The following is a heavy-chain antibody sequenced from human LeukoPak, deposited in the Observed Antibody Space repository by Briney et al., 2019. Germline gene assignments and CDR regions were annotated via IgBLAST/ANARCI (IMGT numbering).Heavy chain of an antibody. V-gene: IGHV4-34*01. CDR2: INHSGST. Sequence: SSETLSLTCAVYGGSFSGYYWSWIRQPPGKGLEWIGEINHSGSTNYNPSLKSRVTISVDTSKNQFSLKLSSVTAADTAVYYCARRVVPAAMEEWFDPWGQGTLVTVSS. CDR1: GGSFSGYY. J-gene: IGHJ5*02. D-gene: IGHD2-2*01. CDR3: ARRVVPAAMEEWFDP.